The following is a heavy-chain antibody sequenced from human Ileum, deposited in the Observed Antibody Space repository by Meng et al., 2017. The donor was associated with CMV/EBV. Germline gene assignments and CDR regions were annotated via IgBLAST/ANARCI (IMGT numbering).Heavy chain of an antibody. J-gene: IGHJ6*02. Sequence: SETLSLTCTVSGGSISSYYWSWIRQPPGKGLEWIGHIYYSGITNYNPSLRSRVTISVDTSTTQFSLKLSSVTAADTAAYYCAKQFCTTTICFKDGLDVWGQGTTVTVSS. CDR1: GGSISSYY. CDR3: AKQFCTTTICFKDGLDV. CDR2: IYYSGIT. V-gene: IGHV4-59*08. D-gene: IGHD2-2*01.